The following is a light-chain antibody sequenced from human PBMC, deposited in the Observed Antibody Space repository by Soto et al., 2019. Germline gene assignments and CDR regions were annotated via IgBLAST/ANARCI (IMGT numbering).Light chain of an antibody. CDR3: QQYNNWTPT. V-gene: IGKV3-15*01. CDR1: QSVSSN. Sequence: EIVMTQSPATLSVSPGERATLSCRASQSVSSNLAWYQQKPGQAPRLLIYGASTRATGIPARFSGSGSGTEFTLTISSLQSEDFAVYYCQQYNNWTPTFAQGPKVDIK. J-gene: IGKJ1*01. CDR2: GAS.